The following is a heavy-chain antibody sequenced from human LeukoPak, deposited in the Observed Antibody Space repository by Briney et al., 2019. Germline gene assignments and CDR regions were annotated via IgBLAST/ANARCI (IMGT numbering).Heavy chain of an antibody. D-gene: IGHD3-22*01. CDR2: INPSGGST. V-gene: IGHV1-46*01. CDR3: AREDYDSSGYYFSWFDP. J-gene: IGHJ5*02. CDR1: GYTFTSYH. Sequence: ASVKVSCKASGYTFTSYHMHWVRQAPGQGLEWMGIINPSGGSTSYAQKFQGRVTMTRDTSTSTVYMELSSLRSEDTAVYYCAREDYDSSGYYFSWFDPWGQGTLVTVSS.